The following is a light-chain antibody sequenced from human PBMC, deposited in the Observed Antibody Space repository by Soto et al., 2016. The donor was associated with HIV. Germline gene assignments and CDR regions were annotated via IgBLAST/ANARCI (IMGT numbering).Light chain of an antibody. V-gene: IGKV1-9*01. Sequence: DIQLTQSPSFLSASVGDRVTITCRASQDITSYLSWYQQKPGKAPKLLIHTASALQNGVPPRFSGSGSGTEFTLTISSLQPEDFATYYCQQLSSHLYTFGQGTRLEIK. CDR1: QDITSY. CDR2: TAS. CDR3: QQLSSHLYT. J-gene: IGKJ2*01.